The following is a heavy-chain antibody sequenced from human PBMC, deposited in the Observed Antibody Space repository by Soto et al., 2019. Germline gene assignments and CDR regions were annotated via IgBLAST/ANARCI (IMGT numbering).Heavy chain of an antibody. CDR1: GFTFSDYY. CDR2: ITSSSSYT. V-gene: IGHV3-11*05. Sequence: QVQLVESGGGLVKPGGSLRLSCAASGFTFSDYYMSWIRQAPGKGLEWVSYITSSSSYTNYADSVKGRFTISRDNVTTSPYLQTNSVTAADTAVYYSSRGVRYDFDIWGQGTMVTVSS. D-gene: IGHD3-10*01. J-gene: IGHJ3*02. CDR3: SRGVRYDFDI.